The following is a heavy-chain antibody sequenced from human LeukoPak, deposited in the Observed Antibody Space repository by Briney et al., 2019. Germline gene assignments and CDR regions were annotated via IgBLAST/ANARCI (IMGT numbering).Heavy chain of an antibody. CDR1: GGSISNYY. J-gene: IGHJ5*02. CDR2: IHSSGGA. V-gene: IGHV4-59*01. CDR3: ASSNLGSLGQFDP. Sequence: PSETLSLTCTVSGGSISNYYWSWIRQPPGKGLEWIGFIHSSGGANYNASLNSRATISRDTSRSQVSLKLTSVTAADPAVYYCASSNLGSLGQFDPWGQGTLVTVSS. D-gene: IGHD3-10*01.